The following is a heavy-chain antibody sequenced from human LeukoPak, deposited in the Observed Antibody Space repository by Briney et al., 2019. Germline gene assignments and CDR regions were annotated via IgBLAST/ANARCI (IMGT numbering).Heavy chain of an antibody. D-gene: IGHD2/OR15-2a*01. V-gene: IGHV4-30-2*02. CDR3: ARKNDFEI. J-gene: IGHJ3*02. Sequence: SQTLSLTCAVSGGSISSGGYSWSWIRQPPGKGLEWIGYIYHSGRTYYNPSLKSRVTISVDMSKNQFSLRLTSVTAADTAVYYCARKNDFEIWGQGTLVTVSS. CDR2: IYHSGRT. CDR1: GGSISSGGYS.